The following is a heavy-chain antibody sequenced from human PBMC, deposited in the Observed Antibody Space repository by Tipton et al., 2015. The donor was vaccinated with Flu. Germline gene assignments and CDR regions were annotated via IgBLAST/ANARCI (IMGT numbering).Heavy chain of an antibody. Sequence: SLRLSCAASGFTFSHYYMSWIRQAPGKGLEWVSYISGSGSRIYYADSVKGRFTISRDNAKNSLYLQMNSLRAEDTAVYYCAKVIPEKVAGLDYWGQGTLVTVSS. CDR3: AKVIPEKVAGLDY. D-gene: IGHD6-19*01. CDR1: GFTFSHYY. CDR2: ISGSGSRI. V-gene: IGHV3-11*01. J-gene: IGHJ4*02.